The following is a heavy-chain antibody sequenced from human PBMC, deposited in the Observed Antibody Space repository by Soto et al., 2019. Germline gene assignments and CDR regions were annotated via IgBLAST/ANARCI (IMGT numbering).Heavy chain of an antibody. V-gene: IGHV1-46*01. CDR2: INPSDGST. CDR1: GYTFTANS. CDR3: ARDQAVTRDFDY. Sequence: ASVKVPCEASGYTFTANSMTWVRQAPGQGLVRLGIINPSDGSTSYPQKGQGRVTMTRDTATSTVYREPSSLRSEDTAVYYCARDQAVTRDFDYWVQGTLVTVSS. D-gene: IGHD4-4*01. J-gene: IGHJ4*02.